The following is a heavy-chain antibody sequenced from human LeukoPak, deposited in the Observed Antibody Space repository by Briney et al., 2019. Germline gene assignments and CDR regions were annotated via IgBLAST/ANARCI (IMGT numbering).Heavy chain of an antibody. CDR1: GYTFTSNY. V-gene: IGHV1-46*01. J-gene: IGHJ4*02. CDR3: ARDISTYGDYLDY. Sequence: GASVKVSCKAFGYTFTSNYMHWVRQAPGQGPEWMGVISPSGGSTTYAQKFQGRVTLTRDMSTSTDYLELSSLRSEDTAVYYCARDISTYGDYLDYWGQGTLVTVSS. CDR2: ISPSGGST. D-gene: IGHD4-17*01.